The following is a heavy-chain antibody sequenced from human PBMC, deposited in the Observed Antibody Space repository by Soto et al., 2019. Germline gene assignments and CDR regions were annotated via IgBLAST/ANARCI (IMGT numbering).Heavy chain of an antibody. Sequence: QVHLVQSGVEVKKPGASVKVSCTAHGYNLREYGVSWLRQVPGQGFEWMGWISGDNVNRRSTQRFQDRLTMTTDTSRNPASMELRSLRSDDTAVYFCGREGQQLAQEQYFQFNGVDVWGQGTSVTVSS. CDR2: ISGDNVNR. J-gene: IGHJ6*02. CDR3: GREGQQLAQEQYFQFNGVDV. D-gene: IGHD6-13*01. V-gene: IGHV1-18*01. CDR1: GYNLREYG.